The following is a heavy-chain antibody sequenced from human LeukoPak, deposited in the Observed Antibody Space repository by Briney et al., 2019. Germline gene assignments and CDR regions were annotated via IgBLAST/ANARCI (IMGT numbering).Heavy chain of an antibody. CDR3: ARGRVSSSTWYSTYYYFFYMDF. D-gene: IGHD4-11*01. V-gene: IGHV4-59*02. CDR1: GGSVSSYY. CDR2: VDHTGST. Sequence: ASETLSLTCTVSGGSVSSYYWTWIRQPPGKGLEWIGYVDHTGSTKFNPSLNGRVSISRDTSNNFFSLRLRSVTAADTAVYFCARGRVSSSTWYSTYYYFFYMDFWGKGTTVTVSS. J-gene: IGHJ6*03.